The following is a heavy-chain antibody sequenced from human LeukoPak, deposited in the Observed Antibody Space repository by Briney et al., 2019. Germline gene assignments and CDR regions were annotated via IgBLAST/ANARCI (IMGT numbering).Heavy chain of an antibody. J-gene: IGHJ6*03. CDR3: ARVWLGPMDV. D-gene: IGHD6-19*01. V-gene: IGHV4-34*01. CDR1: GGSFSGYY. CDR2: INHSGST. Sequence: SETLSLTCAVYGGSFSGYYWSWIRQPPGKGLEWIGEINHSGSTNYNPSLKSRVTISVDTSKNQFSLKLSSVTAADTAVYYCARVWLGPMDVWGKGTTVTVSS.